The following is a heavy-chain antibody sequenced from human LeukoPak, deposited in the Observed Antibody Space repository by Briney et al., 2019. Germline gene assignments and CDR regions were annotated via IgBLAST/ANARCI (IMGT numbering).Heavy chain of an antibody. CDR2: INPNSGGT. Sequence: ASVKVSCKASGYTFTEYHMHWVRQAPGQGLEWMGWINPNSGGTNYAQKFQGRVTMTRDTSISTAYMELSRLRSDDTAVYYCARGRELWVGEFYLDYLGQGTLVTVSS. CDR1: GYTFTEYH. D-gene: IGHD3-10*01. J-gene: IGHJ4*02. CDR3: ARGRELWVGEFYLDY. V-gene: IGHV1-2*02.